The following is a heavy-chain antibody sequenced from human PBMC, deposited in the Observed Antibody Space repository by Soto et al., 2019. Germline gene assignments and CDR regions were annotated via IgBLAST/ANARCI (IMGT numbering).Heavy chain of an antibody. CDR3: ARESEDLTSTFAH. CDR2: ISSTTNYI. J-gene: IGHJ4*01. Sequence: CLRLCGASGESVVIGGSMNFVRQAPGKGLEWVSSISSTTNYIYYAESMKGRFTVSRANAKHPVYLEMNSLSAEDTALYSCARESEDLTSTFAHRGHGTLVTVSS. CDR1: ESVVIGGS. V-gene: IGHV3-21*01.